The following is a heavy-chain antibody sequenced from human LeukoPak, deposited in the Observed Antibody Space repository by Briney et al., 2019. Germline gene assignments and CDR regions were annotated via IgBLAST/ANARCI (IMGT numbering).Heavy chain of an antibody. J-gene: IGHJ4*02. CDR1: GFTFSSYG. CDR3: AKELRFLEWLSPFDY. V-gene: IGHV3-30*02. Sequence: GGSLRLSCAASGFTFSSYGMHWVRQAPGKGLEWVAFIRYDGSNKYYADSVKGRFTISRDNSKNTLYLQMNSLRAEDTAVYYCAKELRFLEWLSPFDYWAREPWSPSPQ. D-gene: IGHD3-3*01. CDR2: IRYDGSNK.